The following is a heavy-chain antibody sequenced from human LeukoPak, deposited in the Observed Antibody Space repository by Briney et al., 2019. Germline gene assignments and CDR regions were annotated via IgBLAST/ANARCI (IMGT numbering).Heavy chain of an antibody. J-gene: IGHJ4*02. V-gene: IGHV4-34*01. Sequence: SETLSLTRAVYGGSFSGYYWSWIRQPPGKGLEWIGEINHSGSTNYNPSLKSRVTISVDTSKNQFSLKLSSVTAADTAVYYCARGLIGDDYWGQGTLVTVSS. CDR2: INHSGST. D-gene: IGHD3-10*01. CDR3: ARGLIGDDY. CDR1: GGSFSGYY.